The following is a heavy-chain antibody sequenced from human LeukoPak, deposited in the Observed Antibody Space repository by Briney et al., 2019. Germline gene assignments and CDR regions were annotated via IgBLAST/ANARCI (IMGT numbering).Heavy chain of an antibody. D-gene: IGHD6-19*01. CDR3: ARGLIAVAGTDYYYYYMDV. CDR2: IKQDGSEK. V-gene: IGHV3-7*04. Sequence: PGGSLRLSCAASGFTFSSYWMSWVRQAPGKGLEWVANIKQDGSEKYYVDSVKGRFTISRDNAKNSLYLQMNSLRAEDTAVYYCARGLIAVAGTDYYYYYMDVWGKGTTVTVSS. J-gene: IGHJ6*03. CDR1: GFTFSSYW.